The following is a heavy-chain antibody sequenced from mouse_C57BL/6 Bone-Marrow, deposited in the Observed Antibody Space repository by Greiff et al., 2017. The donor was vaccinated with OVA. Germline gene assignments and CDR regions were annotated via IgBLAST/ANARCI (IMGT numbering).Heavy chain of an antibody. V-gene: IGHV1-64*01. Sequence: QVQLQQPGAELVKPGASVKLSCKASGYTFTSYWMHWVKQRPGQGLEWIGMIHPNSGSTNYNEKFKSKATLTVDKSSSTAYMQLSSLTSEDSAVYYSARPGIKTWFAYWGQGTLVTVSA. CDR1: GYTFTSYW. J-gene: IGHJ3*01. CDR3: ARPGIKTWFAY. D-gene: IGHD4-1*01. CDR2: IHPNSGST.